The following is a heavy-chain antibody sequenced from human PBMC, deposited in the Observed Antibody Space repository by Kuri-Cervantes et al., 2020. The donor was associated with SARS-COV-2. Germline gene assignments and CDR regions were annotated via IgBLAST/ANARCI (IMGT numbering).Heavy chain of an antibody. CDR3: ARGGTYYYDRSGFDWFDP. Sequence: ESLKISCTVSDGSISNYYWSWIRQPPGKGLEWIGYIYHSGCTNYNPSLNSRVTISIDTSKNQFALRLSTVTAADTAVYYCARGGTYYYDRSGFDWFDPWGQGTLVTVSS. J-gene: IGHJ5*02. D-gene: IGHD3-22*01. CDR2: IYHSGCT. V-gene: IGHV4-59*01. CDR1: DGSISNYY.